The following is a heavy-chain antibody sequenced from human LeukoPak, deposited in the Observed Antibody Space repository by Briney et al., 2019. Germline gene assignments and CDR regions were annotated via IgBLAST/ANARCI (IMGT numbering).Heavy chain of an antibody. D-gene: IGHD3-9*01. J-gene: IGHJ2*01. CDR2: IYPGDSDT. Sequence: GESLKISCKGSGYSFTSYWIGRVRQMPGKGLEWMGIIYPGDSDTRYSPSFQGQVTISADKSISTAYLQWSSLKASDTAMYYCARPNYDILTDTMGNWCFDLWGRGTLVTVSS. CDR3: ARPNYDILTDTMGNWCFDL. V-gene: IGHV5-51*01. CDR1: GYSFTSYW.